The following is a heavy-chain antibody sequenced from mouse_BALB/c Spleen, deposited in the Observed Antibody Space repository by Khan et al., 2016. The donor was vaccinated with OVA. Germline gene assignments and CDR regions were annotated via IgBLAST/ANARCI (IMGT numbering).Heavy chain of an antibody. CDR2: ISYSGVT. V-gene: IGHV3-2*02. CDR1: GYSITSGYA. D-gene: IGHD1-1*01. Sequence: EVQLQESGPGLVKPSQSLSLTCTVTGYSITSGYAWNWIRQFPGNKLEWMGYISYSGVTSYNPSLKSRISITRDTSKNQFFLQLNSLTTEDTATYDCARGNYYGYYFDYWGQGTTLTVSS. J-gene: IGHJ2*01. CDR3: ARGNYYGYYFDY.